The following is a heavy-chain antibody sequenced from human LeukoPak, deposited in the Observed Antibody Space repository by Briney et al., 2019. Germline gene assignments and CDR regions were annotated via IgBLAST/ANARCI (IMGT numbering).Heavy chain of an antibody. V-gene: IGHV1-69*13. CDR1: GGTFSSYA. Sequence: SVKVSCKASGGTFSSYAISWVRQAPGQGLEWMGGIIPIFGTANYARKFQGRVTITADESTSTAYMELSSLRSEDTAVYYYARGYSSGWYWLGYWGQGTLVTVSS. CDR2: IIPIFGTA. D-gene: IGHD6-19*01. CDR3: ARGYSSGWYWLGY. J-gene: IGHJ4*02.